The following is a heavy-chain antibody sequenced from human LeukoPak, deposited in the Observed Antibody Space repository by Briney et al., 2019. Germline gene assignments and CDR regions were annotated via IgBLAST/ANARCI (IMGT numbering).Heavy chain of an antibody. D-gene: IGHD3-22*01. CDR2: IYHSGST. J-gene: IGHJ3*02. Sequence: KPSETLSLTCAVYGGSFSGYYWSWIRQPPGKGLEWIGEIYHSGSTNYNPSLKSRVTISVDKSKNQFSLKLSSVTAADTAVYYCASLEYYYDSSGYYFASEAFDIWGQGTMVTVSS. V-gene: IGHV4-34*01. CDR1: GGSFSGYY. CDR3: ASLEYYYDSSGYYFASEAFDI.